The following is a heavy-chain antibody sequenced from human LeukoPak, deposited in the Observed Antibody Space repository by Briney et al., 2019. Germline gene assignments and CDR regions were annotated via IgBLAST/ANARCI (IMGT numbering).Heavy chain of an antibody. V-gene: IGHV4-39*07. CDR3: ARGGVLLWFGENNWFDP. Sequence: SETLSLTCTVSGGSISSSSYYWGWIRQPPGKGLEWIGSIYYSGSTYYNPSLKSRVTISVDTSKSQFSLKLSSVTAADTAVYYCARGGVLLWFGENNWFDPWGQGTLVTVSS. CDR1: GGSISSSSYY. CDR2: IYYSGST. J-gene: IGHJ5*02. D-gene: IGHD3-10*01.